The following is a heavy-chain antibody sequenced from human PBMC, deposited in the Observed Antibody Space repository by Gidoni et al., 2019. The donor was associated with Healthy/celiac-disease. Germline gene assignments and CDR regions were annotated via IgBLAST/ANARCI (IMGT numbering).Heavy chain of an antibody. V-gene: IGHV4-39*01. J-gene: IGHJ4*02. CDR1: GCSISSSSYY. CDR3: ARRTSTSTMVRGSEVDY. CDR2: IYYSGST. Sequence: LQLQESGPGLVTPSEPLSLTCTVSGCSISSSSYYWGWIRQPPGKGLEWIGSIYYSGSTYYNPSLKSRVTISVDTSKNQFFLKLSSVTAADTDVYYCARRTSTSTMVRGSEVDYWGQGTLVTVSS. D-gene: IGHD3-10*01.